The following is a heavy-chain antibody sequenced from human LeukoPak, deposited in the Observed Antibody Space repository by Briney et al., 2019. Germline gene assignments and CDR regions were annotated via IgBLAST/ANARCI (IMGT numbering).Heavy chain of an antibody. CDR1: GFTFSSYA. Sequence: GGSLRLSCAASGFTFSSYAMSWVRQAPGKGLEWVSAISGSGGSTYYADSVKGRFTTSRDNSKNTLYLQMNSLRAEDTAVYYCANILGGKRWLQPFDYWGQGTLVTVSS. CDR3: ANILGGKRWLQPFDY. D-gene: IGHD5-24*01. J-gene: IGHJ4*02. V-gene: IGHV3-23*01. CDR2: ISGSGGST.